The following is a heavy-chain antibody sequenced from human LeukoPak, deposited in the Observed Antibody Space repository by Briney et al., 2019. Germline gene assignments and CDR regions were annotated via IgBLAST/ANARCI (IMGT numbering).Heavy chain of an antibody. CDR1: GGSISSSSYY. CDR3: ARRTITIFGVVIEHSEYYFDY. J-gene: IGHJ4*02. V-gene: IGHV4-39*01. Sequence: PSETLSLTCTVSGGSISSSSYYWGWIRQPPGKGLEWIGSIYYSGSTYYNPSLKSRVTISVDTSKNQSSLKLSSVTAADTAVYYCARRTITIFGVVIEHSEYYFDYWGQGTLVTVSS. D-gene: IGHD3-3*01. CDR2: IYYSGST.